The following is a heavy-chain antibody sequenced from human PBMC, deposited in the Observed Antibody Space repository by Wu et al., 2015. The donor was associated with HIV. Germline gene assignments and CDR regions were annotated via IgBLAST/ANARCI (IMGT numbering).Heavy chain of an antibody. CDR2: INPNSGGT. CDR1: GYTFTDYY. D-gene: IGHD3-10*01. V-gene: IGHV1-2*02. Sequence: QVQLVQSGAEVKKPGASVKVSCKASGYTFTDYYMHWVRQAPGQGLEWVGWINPNSGGTNYAQKFQGRVTMTRDTSISTVYMELSRLRYDDTAMYYCARVGTLLRGVSFLVYWGQGTLVTVS. CDR3: ARVGTLLRGVSFLVY. J-gene: IGHJ4*02.